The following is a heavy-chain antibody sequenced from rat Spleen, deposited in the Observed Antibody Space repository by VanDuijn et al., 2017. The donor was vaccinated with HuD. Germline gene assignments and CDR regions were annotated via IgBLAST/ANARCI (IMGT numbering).Heavy chain of an antibody. CDR1: GYSITSNY. D-gene: IGHD4-3*01. J-gene: IGHJ3*01. CDR2: ISYRGST. CDR3: ATGGTYNSGYEIWFAY. Sequence: EVQLQESGPGLVKPSQSLSLTCSVTGYSITSNYWAWIRKFPGNKMEWMGYISYRGSTSYTPSLKSRISITRDTSNNQFFLQLNSVTTEDTATYYCATGGTYNSGYEIWFAYWGQGTLVTVSS. V-gene: IGHV3-1*01.